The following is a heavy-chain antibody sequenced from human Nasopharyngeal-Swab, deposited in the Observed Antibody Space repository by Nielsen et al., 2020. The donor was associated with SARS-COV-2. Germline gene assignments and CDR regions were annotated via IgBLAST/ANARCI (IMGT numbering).Heavy chain of an antibody. Sequence: GESLKISCAAPGFTFSSYSMNWVRQAPGKGLEWISYISSSSSTIYYADSVKGRFTISRDNAKNSLYLQMNSLRAEDTAVYYCARGPHLGVRGVSWFDPWGQGTLVTVSS. CDR3: ARGPHLGVRGVSWFDP. V-gene: IGHV3-48*04. CDR2: ISSSSSTI. CDR1: GFTFSSYS. D-gene: IGHD3-10*01. J-gene: IGHJ5*02.